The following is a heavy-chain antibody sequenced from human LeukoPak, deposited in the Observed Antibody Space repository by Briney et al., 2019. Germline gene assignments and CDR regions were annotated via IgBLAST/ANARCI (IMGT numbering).Heavy chain of an antibody. J-gene: IGHJ5*02. D-gene: IGHD1-26*01. CDR3: AKDPFTSGANWFDP. CDR2: ISYDGSNK. V-gene: IGHV3-30*18. CDR1: GFTFSSYG. Sequence: PGGSLRLSCAASGFTFSSYGMHWVRPAPGKGLEWVAVISYDGSNKYYADSVKGRFTISRDNSKNTLYLQMNSLRAEDTAVYYCAKDPFTSGANWFDPWGQGTLVTVSS.